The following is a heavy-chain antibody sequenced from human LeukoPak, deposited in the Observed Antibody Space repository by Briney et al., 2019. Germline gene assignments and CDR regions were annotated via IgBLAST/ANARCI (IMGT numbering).Heavy chain of an antibody. CDR3: ARDFTNIRGGGYFDN. V-gene: IGHV3-23*01. J-gene: IGHJ4*02. Sequence: GGSLRLSCAASGFSFSSYAMSWVRQAPGKGLEWVSTISGSAISTYYADSVKGRFTISRDNSQNTLYLQMNSLRAEDTAVYHCARDFTNIRGGGYFDNWGQGTLVTVSS. CDR2: ISGSAIST. CDR1: GFSFSSYA. D-gene: IGHD2/OR15-2a*01.